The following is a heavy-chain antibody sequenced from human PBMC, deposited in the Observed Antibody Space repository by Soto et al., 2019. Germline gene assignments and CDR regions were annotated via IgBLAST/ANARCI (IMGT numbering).Heavy chain of an antibody. CDR2: ILHTGST. V-gene: IGHV4-39*01. D-gene: IGHD1-26*01. Sequence: SETLALTCSVTGGSISSSDYYWVWIRQPPGKGLEWIVSILHTGSTYYNPSLESRVTISVDTSKNQFSLQLSSVTAADTAVYYCARSPWLLLSYYFASWGQGTLVTGSS. J-gene: IGHJ4*02. CDR3: ARSPWLLLSYYFAS. CDR1: GGSISSSDYY.